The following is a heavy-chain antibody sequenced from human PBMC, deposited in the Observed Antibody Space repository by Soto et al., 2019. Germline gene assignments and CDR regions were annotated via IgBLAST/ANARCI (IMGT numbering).Heavy chain of an antibody. J-gene: IGHJ6*02. V-gene: IGHV1-69*08. CDR1: GGTFSSYT. CDR2: IIPILGIA. D-gene: IGHD2-15*01. Sequence: QVQLVQSGAEVKKPGSSVKVSCKASGGTFSSYTISWVRQAPGQGLEWMGRIIPILGIANYAQKFQGRVTITADKSTSXAYMELSSLRSEDTAVYYCARDIVVVVAATPVMDVWGQGTTVTVSS. CDR3: ARDIVVVVAATPVMDV.